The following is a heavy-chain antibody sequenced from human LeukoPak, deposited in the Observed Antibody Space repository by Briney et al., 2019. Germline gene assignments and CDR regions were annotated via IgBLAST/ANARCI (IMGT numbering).Heavy chain of an antibody. CDR2: ISYDGSNK. V-gene: IGHV3-30-3*01. Sequence: GGSLRLSCAASGFTFSSYAMHWVRQAPGKGLEWVAVISYDGSNKYYADFVKGRFTISRDNSKNTLYLQMNSLRAEDTAVYYCARDSSGYFDYWGQGTLVTVSS. J-gene: IGHJ4*02. CDR3: ARDSSGYFDY. D-gene: IGHD6-19*01. CDR1: GFTFSSYA.